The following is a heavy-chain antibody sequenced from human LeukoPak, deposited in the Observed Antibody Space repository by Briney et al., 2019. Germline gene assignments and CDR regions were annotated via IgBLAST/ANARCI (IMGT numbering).Heavy chain of an antibody. J-gene: IGHJ4*02. CDR2: ISGSGAST. Sequence: GGSLRLSCAASGFTFSSYAMSWVRQAPGKGLEWVSAISGSGASTYYADSVKGRFTISRDNSKNTLYLQMSSLRAEDTAVFYCAKGGLRSDYFDYWGQGTMVTVSS. D-gene: IGHD4-17*01. V-gene: IGHV3-23*01. CDR1: GFTFSSYA. CDR3: AKGGLRSDYFDY.